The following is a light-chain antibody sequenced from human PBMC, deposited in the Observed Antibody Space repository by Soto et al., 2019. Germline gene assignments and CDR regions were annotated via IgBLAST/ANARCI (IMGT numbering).Light chain of an antibody. J-gene: IGLJ1*01. CDR1: FSDIAVFNY. CDR3: NSYSSTNFYV. V-gene: IGLV2-14*01. Sequence: LAQPASVSGSPGQSITISCTGSFSDIAVFNYVSWYQQYPGRAPKLLIYQVTSRASGVSHRFSGSKSGNTASLTISGLQPEDEAEYYCNSYSSTNFYVFGTGTKVTVL. CDR2: QVT.